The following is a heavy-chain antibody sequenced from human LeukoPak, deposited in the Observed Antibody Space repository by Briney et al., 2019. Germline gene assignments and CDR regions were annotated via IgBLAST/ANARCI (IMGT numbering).Heavy chain of an antibody. J-gene: IGHJ3*02. CDR2: ISYDGSNK. Sequence: GGSLRLSCAASGFTFRSYAMSWVRQAPGKGLEWVAVISYDGSNKYYADSVKGRFTISRDNSKNTLYLQMNSLRAEDKAVYYCARGYVFDAFDIWGQGTMVTVSS. D-gene: IGHD3-10*02. V-gene: IGHV3-30*04. CDR1: GFTFRSYA. CDR3: ARGYVFDAFDI.